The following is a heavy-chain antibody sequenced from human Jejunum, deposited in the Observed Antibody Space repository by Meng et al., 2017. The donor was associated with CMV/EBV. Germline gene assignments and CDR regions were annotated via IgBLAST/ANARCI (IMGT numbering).Heavy chain of an antibody. J-gene: IGHJ4*02. D-gene: IGHD3-22*01. CDR1: TFSSYG. CDR3: AKSGRADSSNYYYFDN. V-gene: IGHV3-23*01. Sequence: TFSSYGMTWVRQAPGKGLEWVSSISGSGDMTYYGDSVKGRFTISRDNSKNTLFLHTSSLRVEDTAVYYCAKSGRADSSNYYYFDNWGQGTLVTVSS. CDR2: ISGSGDMT.